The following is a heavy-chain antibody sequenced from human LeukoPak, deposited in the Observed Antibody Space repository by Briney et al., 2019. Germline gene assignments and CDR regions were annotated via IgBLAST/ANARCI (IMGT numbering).Heavy chain of an antibody. CDR1: GGSFSGYY. J-gene: IGHJ4*02. D-gene: IGHD5-24*01. V-gene: IGHV4-34*01. CDR3: ARSSRRWHHLDY. CDR2: INHSGST. Sequence: SETLSLTCAVYGGSFSGYYWSWIRQPPGKGLEWIGEINHSGSTNYNPSLKSRVTISVDTSKNQFSLKLSSVTAADTAVYYCARSSRRWHHLDYWGQGTLVTVSS.